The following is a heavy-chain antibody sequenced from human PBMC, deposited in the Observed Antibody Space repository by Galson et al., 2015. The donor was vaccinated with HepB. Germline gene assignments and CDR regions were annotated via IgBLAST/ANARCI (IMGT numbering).Heavy chain of an antibody. CDR1: GFTFSDYY. CDR2: ISSSGSTI. J-gene: IGHJ5*02. D-gene: IGHD2-15*01. V-gene: IGHV3-11*01. Sequence: SLRLSCAASGFTFSDYYMSWIRQAPGKGLEWVSYISSSGSTIYYADSVKGRFTISRDNAKNSLYLQMNSLRAEDTAVYYCARADIVVVVAAKHLGFDPWGQGTLVTVSS. CDR3: ARADIVVVVAAKHLGFDP.